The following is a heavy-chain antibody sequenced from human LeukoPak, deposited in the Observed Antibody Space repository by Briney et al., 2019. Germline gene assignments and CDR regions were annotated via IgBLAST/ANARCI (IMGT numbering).Heavy chain of an antibody. J-gene: IGHJ4*02. V-gene: IGHV4-34*01. D-gene: IGHD3/OR15-3a*01. CDR3: ARGRTMTFGD. CDR2: INHSGST. CDR1: GGSFSGYY. Sequence: SSETLSLTCAVYGGSFSGYYWSWIRQPPGKGLEWIGEINHSGSTNYNPSLKSRVTISVDTSKNQFSLKLSSVTAADTAVYYCARGRTMTFGDWGQGTLVTVSS.